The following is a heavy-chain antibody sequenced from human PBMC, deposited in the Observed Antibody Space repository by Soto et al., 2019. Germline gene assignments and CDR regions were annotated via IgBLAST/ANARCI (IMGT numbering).Heavy chain of an antibody. CDR1: GYTFTSSA. CDR3: ASRRSGYAGLVY. Sequence: ASVKVSCKAAGYTFTSSAVQWVRQAPGQGLEWMGWISAYNGNTNYAQKLQGRVTITTDTSTSTAYMEPRSLRSDDTAVYYCASRRSGYAGLVYWGQGTLVTVSS. D-gene: IGHD5-12*01. V-gene: IGHV1-18*01. J-gene: IGHJ4*02. CDR2: ISAYNGNT.